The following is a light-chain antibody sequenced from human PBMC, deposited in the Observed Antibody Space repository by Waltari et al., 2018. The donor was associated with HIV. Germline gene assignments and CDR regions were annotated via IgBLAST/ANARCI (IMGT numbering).Light chain of an antibody. CDR2: GAS. Sequence: EIVMTQSPATLSVSPGERATLSCRASQSVNSNLAWYQQKPGQAPRLLIYGASTRATGIPARFSGSGSGTDFTLTISSLQSEDFAVYYCQQYKNWAPGRTFGQGTKVEIK. V-gene: IGKV3-15*01. CDR3: QQYKNWAPGRT. J-gene: IGKJ1*01. CDR1: QSVNSN.